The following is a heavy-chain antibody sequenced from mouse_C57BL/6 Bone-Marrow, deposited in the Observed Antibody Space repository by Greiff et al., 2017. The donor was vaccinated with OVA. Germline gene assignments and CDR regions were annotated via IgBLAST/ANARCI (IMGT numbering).Heavy chain of an antibody. CDR1: GYTFTSYW. Sequence: QVQLQQPGAELVKPGASVKMSCKASGYTFTSYWITWVKQRPGQGLEWIGDIYPGSGSTNYNEKFKSKATLTVDTSSSTAYMQLSILTSEDSAVYYCASYYYSNFAWFAYWGQGTLVTVSA. V-gene: IGHV1-55*01. D-gene: IGHD2-5*01. J-gene: IGHJ3*01. CDR3: ASYYYSNFAWFAY. CDR2: IYPGSGST.